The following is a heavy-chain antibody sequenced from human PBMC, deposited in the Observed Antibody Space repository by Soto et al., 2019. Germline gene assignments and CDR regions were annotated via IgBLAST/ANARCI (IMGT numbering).Heavy chain of an antibody. V-gene: IGHV5-51*01. CDR2: IYPDDSDT. D-gene: IGHD1-20*01. CDR1: GYSFTTYW. J-gene: IGHJ4*02. CDR3: ARRLDNTLDF. Sequence: RGESLKISCKSSGYSFTTYWIGWVRQMPGKGLEWMGIIYPDDSDTRYSPSFQGQVTISVDKSIRTAYLQWSNLQASDTAIYYCARRLDNTLDFWGQGTLVTVSS.